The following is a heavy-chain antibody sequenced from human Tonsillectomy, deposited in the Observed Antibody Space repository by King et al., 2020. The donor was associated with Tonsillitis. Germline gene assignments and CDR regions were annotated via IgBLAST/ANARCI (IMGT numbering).Heavy chain of an antibody. Sequence: VQLVESGGGVVQPGRSLRLSCAASAFTFSSYVMHWVRHAPGKGLEWVAVISYDGSDKYYADSVKGRFTISRDNSKNTLYLQMNSLRAEDTAVYYCAKDQGLYSNSWYLSDYYYGMDVWGQGTTVTVSS. V-gene: IGHV3-30*18. CDR1: AFTFSSYV. CDR3: AKDQGLYSNSWYLSDYYYGMDV. CDR2: ISYDGSDK. J-gene: IGHJ6*02. D-gene: IGHD6-13*01.